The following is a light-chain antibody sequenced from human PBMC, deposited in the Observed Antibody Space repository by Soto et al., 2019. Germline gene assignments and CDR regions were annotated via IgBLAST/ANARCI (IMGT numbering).Light chain of an antibody. J-gene: IGKJ4*01. V-gene: IGKV1-27*01. CDR2: AAS. CDR3: QKYNSAPLT. CDR1: QGISNH. Sequence: DIQMTQSPSSLSASVGDRVTITCRASQGISNHLAWYQQKPGKVPKLLIYAASTLQSGVPSRFSGSGSGTDFPLTISSLQPEDVATYYCQKYNSAPLTFGGVNKVELK.